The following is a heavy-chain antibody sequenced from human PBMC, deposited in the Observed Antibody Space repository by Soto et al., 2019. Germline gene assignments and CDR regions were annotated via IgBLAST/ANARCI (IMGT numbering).Heavy chain of an antibody. CDR1: GFIFSRFA. Sequence: PGGSLTLSCAGSGFIFSRFAMSWVRQVQGKGLEWVSAISGSGQTTYYADSVKGRFTVSRDNSNNTLYLQMTSLRAEDTAVYYCAKDQRKPAIFGVVTLSWGQGTLVTVSS. V-gene: IGHV3-23*01. CDR2: ISGSGQTT. CDR3: AKDQRKPAIFGVVTLS. D-gene: IGHD3-3*01. J-gene: IGHJ5*02.